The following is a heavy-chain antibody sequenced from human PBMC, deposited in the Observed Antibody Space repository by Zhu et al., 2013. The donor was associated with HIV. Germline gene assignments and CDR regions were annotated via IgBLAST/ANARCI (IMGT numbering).Heavy chain of an antibody. D-gene: IGHD3-3*01. CDR2: IIPIFGTA. CDR3: ARSPFLAIFGVVIQFLDV. V-gene: IGHV1-69*06. CDR1: GGTFSSYA. Sequence: QVQLVQSGAEVKKPGSSVKVSCKASGGTFSSYAISWVRQAPGQGLEWMGGIIPIFGTANYAQKFQGRVTITADKSTSTAYMELSSLRSEDTAVYYCARSPFLAIFGVVIQFLDVWGQGTTVTVSS. J-gene: IGHJ6*02.